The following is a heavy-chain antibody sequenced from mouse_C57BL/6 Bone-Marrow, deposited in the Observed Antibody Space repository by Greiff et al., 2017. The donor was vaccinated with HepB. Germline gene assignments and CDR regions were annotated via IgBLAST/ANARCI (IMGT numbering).Heavy chain of an antibody. D-gene: IGHD2-4*01. Sequence: QVQLKQSGPELVKPGASVKISCKASGYAFSSSWMNWVKQRPGKGLEWIGRIYPGDGDTNYNGKFKGKATLTADKSSSTAYMQLSSLTSEDSAVYFCARKLREAWFAYWGQGTLVTVSA. J-gene: IGHJ3*01. CDR2: IYPGDGDT. CDR3: ARKLREAWFAY. V-gene: IGHV1-82*01. CDR1: GYAFSSSW.